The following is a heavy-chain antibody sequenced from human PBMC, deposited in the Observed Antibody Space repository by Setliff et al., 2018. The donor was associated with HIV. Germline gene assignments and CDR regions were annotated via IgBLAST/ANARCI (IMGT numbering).Heavy chain of an antibody. D-gene: IGHD6-13*01. V-gene: IGHV4-38-2*02. J-gene: IGHJ6*02. CDR1: GYSISSGYH. CDR2: IYYNGST. CDR3: ARGGYSSSWYTYYGTDV. Sequence: PSETLSLTCTVSGYSISSGYHWGWIRQPPGKGLEWIGNIYYNGSTYCNPSLKSRVTISVDTSENQFSLKLSSVTAADTAVYYCARGGYSSSWYTYYGTDVWGQGITVTVSS.